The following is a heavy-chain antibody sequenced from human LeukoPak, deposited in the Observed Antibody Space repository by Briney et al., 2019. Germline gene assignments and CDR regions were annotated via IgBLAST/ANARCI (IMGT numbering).Heavy chain of an antibody. CDR2: IYPGDSDT. J-gene: IGHJ4*02. D-gene: IGHD2-2*01. CDR3: ARSPFEGYCSSTSCPYFDY. Sequence: GESLKISCKGSGYSFTSYWIGWVRQMPGKGLEWMGIIYPGDSDTRYSPSFQGQVTISADKSISTAYLQWSSLKALDTAMYYCARSPFEGYCSSTSCPYFDYWGQGTLVTVSS. V-gene: IGHV5-51*01. CDR1: GYSFTSYW.